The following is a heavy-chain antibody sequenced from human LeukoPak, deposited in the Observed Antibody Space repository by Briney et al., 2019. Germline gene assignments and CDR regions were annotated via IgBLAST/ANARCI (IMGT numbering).Heavy chain of an antibody. Sequence: GGSLRLSCTASGFTFSSYAMSWVPQAPGKGLEWVSVISTSGGSTYYADSVKGRFTISRDNSKNTLYLQMNSLRAEDTAVYYCAKVRFGVAARYYFDYWGQGTLVTVSS. CDR3: AKVRFGVAARYYFDY. J-gene: IGHJ4*02. CDR1: GFTFSSYA. V-gene: IGHV3-23*01. D-gene: IGHD3-10*01. CDR2: ISTSGGST.